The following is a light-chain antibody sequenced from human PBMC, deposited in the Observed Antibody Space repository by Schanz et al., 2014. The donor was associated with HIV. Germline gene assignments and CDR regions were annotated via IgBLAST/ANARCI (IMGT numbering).Light chain of an antibody. V-gene: IGLV1-44*01. CDR3: AAWDDSLNGAVV. J-gene: IGLJ2*01. CDR2: SNN. Sequence: QSVLTQPPSASGTPGQRVTISWSGSSSNIGRDTVNWYQQPPGTAPQLLIYSNNQRPSGVPDRFSGSKSGTSASLAISGLQSEDEADYYCAAWDDSLNGAVVFGGGTKLTVL. CDR1: SSNIGRDT.